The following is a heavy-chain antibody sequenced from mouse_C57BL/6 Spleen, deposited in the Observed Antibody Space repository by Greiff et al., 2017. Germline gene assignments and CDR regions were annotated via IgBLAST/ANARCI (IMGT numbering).Heavy chain of an antibody. Sequence: EVQLQQSGPELVKPGASVTMSCKASGYTFTDHNMHWVKQSHGKSLEWIGYINPNNGGTSYNQKFKGKATLTVNKSSSTAYMELRSLTSEDSAVYYCAREGTYGNYEGSWFAYWGQGTLVTVSA. CDR2: INPNNGGT. J-gene: IGHJ3*01. CDR3: AREGTYGNYEGSWFAY. V-gene: IGHV1-22*01. CDR1: GYTFTDHN. D-gene: IGHD2-1*01.